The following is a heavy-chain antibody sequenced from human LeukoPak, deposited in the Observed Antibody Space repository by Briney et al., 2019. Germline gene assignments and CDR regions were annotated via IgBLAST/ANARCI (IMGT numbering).Heavy chain of an antibody. J-gene: IGHJ4*02. Sequence: SETLSLTCTVSGGSISSYYWSWIRQPPGKGLEWIGYIYYSGSTNYNPSLKSRVTISVDTSKNQFSLKLSSVTAADTAVYYCARHLCGGDCPFSPYFDYWGQGTLVTVSS. CDR1: GGSISSYY. D-gene: IGHD2-21*02. CDR2: IYYSGST. V-gene: IGHV4-59*08. CDR3: ARHLCGGDCPFSPYFDY.